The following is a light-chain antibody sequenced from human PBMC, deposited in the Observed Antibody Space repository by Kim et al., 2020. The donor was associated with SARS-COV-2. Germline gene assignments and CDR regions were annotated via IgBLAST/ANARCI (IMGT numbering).Light chain of an antibody. V-gene: IGKV1-39*01. CDR1: QSIGTK. Sequence: ASVGDRITIPCRASQSIGTKLNWYQQKPGKAPKILIYFASSLQGGVPSRFSGSRSGTDFTLTISSLQPEDFATYYCQQSVKIPYSFGQGTKLEI. J-gene: IGKJ2*03. CDR3: QQSVKIPYS. CDR2: FAS.